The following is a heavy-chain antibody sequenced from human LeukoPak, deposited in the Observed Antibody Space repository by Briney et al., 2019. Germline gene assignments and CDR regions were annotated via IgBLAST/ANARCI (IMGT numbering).Heavy chain of an antibody. J-gene: IGHJ5*02. D-gene: IGHD3-10*01. CDR3: ATHPKSCTRGIFITGKACWFDP. CDR2: ISYSGTT. V-gene: IGHV4-39*01. Sequence: PSETLSLTCTVSGGSISSYYWGWIRQPPGQGLEWIGSISYSGTTYYHPSLKRRVPISVDTSRNQFSLNLSSVTAADAAVYDCATHPKSCTRGIFITGKACWFDPWGKGNRVTVST. CDR1: GGSISSYY.